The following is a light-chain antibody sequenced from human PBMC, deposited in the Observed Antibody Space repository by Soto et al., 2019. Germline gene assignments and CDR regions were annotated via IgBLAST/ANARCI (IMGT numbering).Light chain of an antibody. J-gene: IGLJ1*01. V-gene: IGLV2-8*01. CDR1: SSDVGGYNY. CDR3: SLYAVSNNSV. Sequence: QSALTQPPSASGSPGQSVTISCTGTSSDVGGYNYVSWYQQHPGKAPKLMIYEVSKRPSGVPDRFSGSKSGNTASLTVSGLQAEDEADYYCSLYAVSNNSVFGTGTKLTVL. CDR2: EVS.